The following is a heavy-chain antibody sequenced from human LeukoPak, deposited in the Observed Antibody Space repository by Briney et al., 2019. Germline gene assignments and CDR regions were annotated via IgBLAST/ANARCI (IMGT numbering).Heavy chain of an antibody. D-gene: IGHD3-22*01. Sequence: GGSLRLSRAASGFTFSSYAMSWFRQAPGKGLEWVSAISGSGGSTYYADSVKGRFTISRDNSKNTLYLRMNSLRAEDTAVYYCAKDGGYLSHAYFDYWGQGTLVTVSS. CDR2: ISGSGGST. V-gene: IGHV3-23*01. J-gene: IGHJ4*02. CDR1: GFTFSSYA. CDR3: AKDGGYLSHAYFDY.